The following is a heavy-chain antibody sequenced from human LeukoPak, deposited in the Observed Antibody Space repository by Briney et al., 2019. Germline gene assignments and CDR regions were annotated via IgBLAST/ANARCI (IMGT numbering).Heavy chain of an antibody. D-gene: IGHD1-26*01. J-gene: IGHJ4*02. CDR2: ISSSSSYI. CDR3: ARRSKWELLGSFDY. Sequence: GGSLRLSCAASGFTFSSYSMNWVRQAPGKGLEWASSISSSSSYIYYADSVKGRFTISRDNAKNSLYLQMNSLRAEDTAVYYCARRSKWELLGSFDYWGQGTLVTVSS. CDR1: GFTFSSYS. V-gene: IGHV3-21*01.